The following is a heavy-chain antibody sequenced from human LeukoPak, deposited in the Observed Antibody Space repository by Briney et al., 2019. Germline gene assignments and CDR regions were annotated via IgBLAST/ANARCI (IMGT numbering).Heavy chain of an antibody. V-gene: IGHV1-2*06. CDR1: GYTFSGYY. D-gene: IGHD5-12*01. CDR3: ARGFREGYSGYDLYFFDY. CDR2: INPNSGGT. Sequence: ASVKVSXKASGYTFSGYYMHWVRQAPGQGLEWMGRINPNSGGTNYAQKFQGRVTMTRDTSISTAYMELSRLRSDDTAVYYCARGFREGYSGYDLYFFDYWGQGTLVTVSS. J-gene: IGHJ4*02.